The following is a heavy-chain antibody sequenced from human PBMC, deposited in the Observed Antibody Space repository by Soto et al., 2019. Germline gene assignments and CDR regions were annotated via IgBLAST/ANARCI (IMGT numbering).Heavy chain of an antibody. Sequence: EVQLVESGGGLVQPGGSLRLSCAASGFTVSSNYMSWVRQAPGKGLEWVSVIYSGGSTYYADSVKGRFTISRDNSKNTLYLQMNSLRAEDTAVYYCAREVRGVIYYYYYYMDVWGKGTTVTVSS. D-gene: IGHD3-10*01. CDR2: IYSGGST. J-gene: IGHJ6*03. V-gene: IGHV3-66*01. CDR3: AREVRGVIYYYYYYMDV. CDR1: GFTVSSNY.